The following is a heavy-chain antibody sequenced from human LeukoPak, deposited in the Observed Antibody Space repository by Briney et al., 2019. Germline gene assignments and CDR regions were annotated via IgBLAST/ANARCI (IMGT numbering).Heavy chain of an antibody. V-gene: IGHV3-23*01. J-gene: IGHJ6*02. Sequence: PGGSLRLSCAASGFTFSSYAMSWVRQAPGKGLEWVSAISGSGGSTYYVDSVKGRFTISRDNSKNTLYLQMNSLRAEDTAVYYCAKSYYGDRYYYYYGMDVWGQGTTVTVSS. D-gene: IGHD4-17*01. CDR2: ISGSGGST. CDR3: AKSYYGDRYYYYYGMDV. CDR1: GFTFSSYA.